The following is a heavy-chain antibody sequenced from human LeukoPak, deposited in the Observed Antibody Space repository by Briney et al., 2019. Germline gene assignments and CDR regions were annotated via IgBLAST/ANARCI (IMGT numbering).Heavy chain of an antibody. CDR3: ASDSSGFYYPTGY. Sequence: PGGSLRLSCAASGFTVSSNYMSWVRKAPGKGLEWVSVIYSGGSTYYADSVKGRFTISRDNSKNTLYLQMNSLRAEDTALYYCASDSSGFYYPTGYWGQGTLVTVSS. J-gene: IGHJ4*02. D-gene: IGHD3-22*01. CDR1: GFTVSSNY. CDR2: IYSGGST. V-gene: IGHV3-66*01.